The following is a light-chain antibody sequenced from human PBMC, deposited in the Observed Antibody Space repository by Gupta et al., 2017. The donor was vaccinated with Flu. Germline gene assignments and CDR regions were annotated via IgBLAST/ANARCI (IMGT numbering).Light chain of an antibody. V-gene: IGLV1-44*01. CDR1: SSNIGSNT. CDR3: AAWDDSLSGPM. J-gene: IGLJ3*02. Sequence: QSVLTQPPSASGAPGPRATFSSSGSSSNIGSNTVTWYQQLPGTAPKLLIYSNNQRPSGVPDRFSGSKSGTSASLAISGLQSEDEADYYCAAWDDSLSGPMFGGGTKLTVL. CDR2: SNN.